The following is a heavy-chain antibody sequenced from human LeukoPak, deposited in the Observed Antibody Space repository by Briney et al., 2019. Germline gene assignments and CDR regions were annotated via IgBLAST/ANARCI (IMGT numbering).Heavy chain of an antibody. J-gene: IGHJ6*03. CDR2: IRYDGSTK. V-gene: IGHV3-30*02. D-gene: IGHD2-15*01. CDR1: GFTFSSYG. CDR3: AKDRGGSYYYYYYMDV. Sequence: GGSLRLSCAASGFTFSSYGMHWVRQAPGKGLEWVAFIRYDGSTKYYADSVKGRLTISRDNSKDTLYLQMNSLRAEDTAVFYCAKDRGGSYYYYYYMDVWGKGTTVTVSS.